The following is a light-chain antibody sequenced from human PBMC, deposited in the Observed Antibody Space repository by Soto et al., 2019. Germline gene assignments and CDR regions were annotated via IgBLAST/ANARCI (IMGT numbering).Light chain of an antibody. J-gene: IGLJ1*01. CDR1: SSDVGGYNY. CDR2: DVS. CDR3: SSYTSSYTDV. Sequence: QSALTQPASVSGSPRQSITISCTGTSSDVGGYNYVSWYQQHPGKVPKLIIYDVSNRPSGVSDRFSGSKSGNTASLTISGLQAEDEADYYCSSYTSSYTDVFGSGTKVTVL. V-gene: IGLV2-14*01.